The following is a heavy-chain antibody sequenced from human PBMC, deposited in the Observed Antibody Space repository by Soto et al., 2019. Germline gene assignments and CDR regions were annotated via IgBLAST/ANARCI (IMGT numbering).Heavy chain of an antibody. CDR3: ARVPPGTRMVLDYYFYGMDV. CDR2: IIPIFGST. V-gene: IGHV1-69*01. Sequence: QVQLVQSGAEVKTPGSSMKVSCRASGGTFSNYAISWVRQAPGQGLEWMGGIIPIFGSTSYAQRFQGRVTITADGPTSTAYMELSSLRSEDSAVYYCARVPPGTRMVLDYYFYGMDVWGQGTAVTVSS. CDR1: GGTFSNYA. J-gene: IGHJ6*02. D-gene: IGHD6-13*01.